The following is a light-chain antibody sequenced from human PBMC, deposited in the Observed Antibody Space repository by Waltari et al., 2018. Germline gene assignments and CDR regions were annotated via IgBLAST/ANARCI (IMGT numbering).Light chain of an antibody. V-gene: IGKV3-15*01. CDR1: QSINSN. J-gene: IGKJ1*01. CDR3: QQYNNGPPET. CDR2: EAS. Sequence: IVMKQSTELLSVSTGEGATLSCRASQSINSNVAWFQHKPGQSPRLLIYEASTRATGVPARISGIGSGTDFTLTISSLQSEDSATYYCQQYNNGPPETFGQGTKVEIK.